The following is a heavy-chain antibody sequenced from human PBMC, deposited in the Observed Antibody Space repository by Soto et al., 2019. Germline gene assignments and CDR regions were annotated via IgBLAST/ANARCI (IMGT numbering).Heavy chain of an antibody. V-gene: IGHV1-3*01. CDR2: INAGNGNT. CDR1: GYTFTSYA. Sequence: GASVKVSCKASGYTFTSYAMHWVRQAPGQRLEWMGWINAGNGNTKYSQKFQGRVTIIRDTSASTAYMELSSLRSEDTAVYYCAREVYPGKKVSYNWFDPWGQGTLVTVSS. J-gene: IGHJ5*02. D-gene: IGHD2-8*01. CDR3: AREVYPGKKVSYNWFDP.